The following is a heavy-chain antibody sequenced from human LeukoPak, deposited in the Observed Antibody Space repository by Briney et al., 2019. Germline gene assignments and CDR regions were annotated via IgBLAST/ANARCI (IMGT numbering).Heavy chain of an antibody. Sequence: GGSLRLSCAASGFTFSSYAMHWVRQAPGKGLEYVSAISSNGGSTYYANSVKGRFTISRDNSKNTLYLQMGSLRAEDMAVYYCARVRENGDYTHFDYWGQGTLVTVSS. CDR3: ARVRENGDYTHFDY. CDR1: GFTFSSYA. J-gene: IGHJ4*02. CDR2: ISSNGGST. D-gene: IGHD4-17*01. V-gene: IGHV3-64*01.